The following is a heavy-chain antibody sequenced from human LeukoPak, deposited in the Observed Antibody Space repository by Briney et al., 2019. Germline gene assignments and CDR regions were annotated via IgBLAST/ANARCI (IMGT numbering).Heavy chain of an antibody. D-gene: IGHD6-19*01. CDR3: ARARQYSSGRDAFDI. V-gene: IGHV1-2*02. CDR1: GYTFTGYY. J-gene: IGHJ3*02. CDR2: INPNSGGT. Sequence: ASVKVSCKASGYTFTGYYMHWVRQAPGQGLEWMGWINPNSGGTNYAQKFQGRVTMTRGTSISTAYMELTRLRSDDTAVYYCARARQYSSGRDAFDIWGQGTMVTVSS.